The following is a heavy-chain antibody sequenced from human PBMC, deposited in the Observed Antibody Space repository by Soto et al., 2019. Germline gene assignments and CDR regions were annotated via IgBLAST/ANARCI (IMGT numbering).Heavy chain of an antibody. J-gene: IGHJ4*02. CDR1: GFTFSSYG. V-gene: IGHV3-33*01. CDR2: IWYDGSNK. CDR3: ARDLRSKRWELLGY. Sequence: GGSLRLSCAASGFTFSSYGMHWVRQAPGKGLEWVAVIWYDGSNKYYADSVKGRFTISRDNSKNTLYLQMNSLRAEDTAVYYCARDLRSKRWELLGYWGQGTLVTVSS. D-gene: IGHD1-26*01.